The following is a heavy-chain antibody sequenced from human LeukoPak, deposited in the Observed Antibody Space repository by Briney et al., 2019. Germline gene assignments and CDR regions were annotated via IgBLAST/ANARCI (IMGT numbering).Heavy chain of an antibody. CDR3: ARDGRFGELFDY. CDR2: ISAYNGDT. CDR1: TXYX. V-gene: IGHV1-18*01. D-gene: IGHD3-10*01. Sequence: TXYXISWVRQAPGQGLEWMGWISAYNGDTNYAQKLQGRVTMTTDTSTSTAYMEVRSLRSDDTAVYYCARDGRFGELFDYWGLGTLVTVSS. J-gene: IGHJ4*02.